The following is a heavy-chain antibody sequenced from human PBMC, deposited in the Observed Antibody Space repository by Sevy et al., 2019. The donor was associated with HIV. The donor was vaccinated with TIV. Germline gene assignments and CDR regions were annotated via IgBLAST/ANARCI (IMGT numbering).Heavy chain of an antibody. V-gene: IGHV3-15*01. CDR1: GFTFTNTW. D-gene: IGHD5-18*01. Sequence: GGSLRLSCAASGFTFTNTWMSWVRQAPGKGLEWVGRIKGKTDGGTGEYAAPVKGGFSISREDSKNTPDLQMNSLKTEDTAVYYCTTGDPYNRYGYMRPYFFDYWGQGTLVTVSS. CDR2: IKGKTDGGTG. CDR3: TTGDPYNRYGYMRPYFFDY. J-gene: IGHJ4*02.